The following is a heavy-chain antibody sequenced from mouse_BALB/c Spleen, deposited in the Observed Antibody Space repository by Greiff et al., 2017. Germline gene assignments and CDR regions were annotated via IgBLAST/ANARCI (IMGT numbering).Heavy chain of an antibody. J-gene: IGHJ4*01. CDR1: GFTFSDYG. CDR3: ARDGDGNYDKYAMDY. V-gene: IGHV5-15*02. Sequence: EVQLVESGGGLVQPGGSRKLSCAASGFTFSDYGLAWVRQAPGKGPAWVAFISNLAYSIYYADTVTGRFTISRENAKNTLYLEMSSLRSEDTAMYYCARDGDGNYDKYAMDYWGQGTSVTVSS. D-gene: IGHD2-1*01. CDR2: ISNLAYSI.